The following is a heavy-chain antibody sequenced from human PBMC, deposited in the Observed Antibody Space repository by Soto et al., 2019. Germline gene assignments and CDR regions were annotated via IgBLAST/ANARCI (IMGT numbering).Heavy chain of an antibody. CDR3: ARIDPPLMLAGFDP. D-gene: IGHD2-8*01. Sequence: QVQLQESGPGLVKVSETLSLTCTVSGGSISSNYWSWIRQPPGKGLEWIGYIYYSGSTNYNSSLKSRVTISVPTSKNQFSLKLTSVTAADTAVYYCARIDPPLMLAGFDPWGQGTLVTVSS. V-gene: IGHV4-59*01. CDR1: GGSISSNY. CDR2: IYYSGST. J-gene: IGHJ5*02.